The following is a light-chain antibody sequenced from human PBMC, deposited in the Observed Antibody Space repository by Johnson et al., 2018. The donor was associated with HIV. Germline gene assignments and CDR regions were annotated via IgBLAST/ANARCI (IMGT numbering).Light chain of an antibody. CDR1: SSNIGNNY. V-gene: IGLV1-51*02. CDR3: GTWDSSLREV. J-gene: IGLJ1*01. CDR2: ENN. Sequence: QSVLTQPPSVSAAPGQKVTISCSGSSSNIGNNYVSWYQQLPGTAPKLLIYENNKRPSGIPDRFSGSKSGTSATLGITGLQTGDEADYYCGTWDSSLREVFGTGNKVTVL.